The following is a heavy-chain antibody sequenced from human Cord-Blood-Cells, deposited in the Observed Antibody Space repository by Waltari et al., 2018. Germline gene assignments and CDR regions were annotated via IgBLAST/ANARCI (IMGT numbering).Heavy chain of an antibody. D-gene: IGHD6-6*01. V-gene: IGHV3-21*01. J-gene: IGHJ4*02. CDR2: ISSSSSYI. CDR3: ARRKGSSSYYFDY. Sequence: SMNWVRQAPGKGLEWVSSISSSSSYIYYADSVKGRFTISRDNAKNSLYLQMNSLRAEDTAVYYCARRKGSSSYYFDYWGQGTLVTVSS. CDR1: S.